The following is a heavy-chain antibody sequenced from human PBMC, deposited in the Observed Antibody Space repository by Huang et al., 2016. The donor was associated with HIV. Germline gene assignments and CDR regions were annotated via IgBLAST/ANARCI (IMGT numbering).Heavy chain of an antibody. CDR2: INPSCGST. Sequence: QVQLVQSGAEVKKPGASVKVSCKASGYTFTSYYMHWGRQAPGQGLECIGIINPSCGSTSYAQKFQGRVTMTRDTSTGTVYMELSSLRSEDTAVYYCARVRCSSTSCYGMDVWGQGTTVTVSS. CDR1: GYTFTSYY. D-gene: IGHD2-2*01. V-gene: IGHV1-46*01. J-gene: IGHJ6*02. CDR3: ARVRCSSTSCYGMDV.